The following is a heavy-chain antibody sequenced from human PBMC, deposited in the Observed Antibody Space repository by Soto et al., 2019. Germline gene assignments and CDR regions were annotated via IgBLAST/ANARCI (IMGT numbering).Heavy chain of an antibody. V-gene: IGHV3-7*03. CDR2: IRQDGGET. CDR1: GFSLSTYW. D-gene: IGHD2-15*01. J-gene: IGHJ3*02. Sequence: GGSLRLSCAASGFSLSTYWMSWVRQAPGRGLEWVATIRQDGGETHYVDYVKGRFSISRDNAMNSLYLQVNSLTAEDTAVYYCAKEDPGYCSGGSCYAIYSFNAFDIWGQGTMVTVSS. CDR3: AKEDPGYCSGGSCYAIYSFNAFDI.